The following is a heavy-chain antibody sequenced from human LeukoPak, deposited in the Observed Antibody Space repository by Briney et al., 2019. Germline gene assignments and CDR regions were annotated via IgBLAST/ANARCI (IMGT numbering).Heavy chain of an antibody. Sequence: PGGSLRLSCAASGFTFSSYWMSWVRQALGTGLEWVANIKQDGSEKYYVDSVKGRFPIPRDNAKNPLYLQMNSLRAEDTAVYYFARDARTTGALDYWGQGTLVTVSS. D-gene: IGHD1-1*01. CDR1: GFTFSSYW. CDR2: IKQDGSEK. V-gene: IGHV3-7*01. J-gene: IGHJ4*02. CDR3: ARDARTTGALDY.